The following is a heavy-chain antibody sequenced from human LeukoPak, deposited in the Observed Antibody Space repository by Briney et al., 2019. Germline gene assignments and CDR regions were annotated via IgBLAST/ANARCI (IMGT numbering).Heavy chain of an antibody. V-gene: IGHV4-59*11. J-gene: IGHJ4*02. CDR3: ARDADGYLDY. D-gene: IGHD3-22*01. Sequence: SETLSLTCAVSGGSIRTHYWGWIRQPPGKGLEWIAYIYQSGNTNYNPSLKSRVTMSVDTSKNQFSLKLSSVTAADTAVYYCARDADGYLDYWGQGTLVTVSS. CDR1: GGSIRTHY. CDR2: IYQSGNT.